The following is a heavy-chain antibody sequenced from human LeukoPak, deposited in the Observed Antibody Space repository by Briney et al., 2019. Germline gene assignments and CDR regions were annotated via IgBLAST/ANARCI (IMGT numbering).Heavy chain of an antibody. V-gene: IGHV3-7*01. CDR2: KKEDGSEE. CDR1: EFTFNSFW. J-gene: IGHJ3*02. CDR3: ARGITGTTIPLSDAFDI. Sequence: PGGSLRLSCEASEFTFNSFWMSWVRQAPGKGLEWVANKKEDGSEEYYMDSVKGRFTISRDNAKNSLYLQMNSLRAEDTAVYYCARGITGTTIPLSDAFDIWGQGTMVTVSS. D-gene: IGHD1-7*01.